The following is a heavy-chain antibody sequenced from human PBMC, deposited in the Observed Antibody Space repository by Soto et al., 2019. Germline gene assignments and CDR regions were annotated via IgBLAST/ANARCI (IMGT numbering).Heavy chain of an antibody. CDR2: INHSGST. Sequence: SETLSLTCAVYGGSFSGYYWSWIRQPPGKGLEWIGEINHSGSTNYNPSLKSRVTISVDTSKNQFSLKLSSVTAADTAVYYCARGYDFWSGYYPPDYWGQGTLVTVSS. J-gene: IGHJ4*02. D-gene: IGHD3-3*01. CDR3: ARGYDFWSGYYPPDY. CDR1: GGSFSGYY. V-gene: IGHV4-34*01.